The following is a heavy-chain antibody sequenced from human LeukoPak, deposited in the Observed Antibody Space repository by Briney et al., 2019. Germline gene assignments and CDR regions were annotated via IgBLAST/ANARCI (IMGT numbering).Heavy chain of an antibody. D-gene: IGHD6-25*01. CDR1: GGSISSYY. J-gene: IGHJ4*02. V-gene: IGHV4-4*07. CDR2: IYTSGST. Sequence: SETLSLTCTVAGGSISSYYWSGIRQPAGKGLEWIGRIYTSGSTNYNPSLKSRVTMSVDTSKNQFSLKLSSVTAADTAVYYCARGPVSSGFDFDYWGQGTLVTVSS. CDR3: ARGPVSSGFDFDY.